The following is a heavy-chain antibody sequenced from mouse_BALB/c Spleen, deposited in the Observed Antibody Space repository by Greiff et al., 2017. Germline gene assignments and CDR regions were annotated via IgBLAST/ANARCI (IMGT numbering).Heavy chain of an antibody. D-gene: IGHD1-1*01. Sequence: VQLQQSGTVLARPGASVKMSCKASGYSFTSYWMHWVHQRPGQGLEWIGAIYPGNSDTSYNQKFKGKAKLTAVTSASTAYMELSSLTNEDSAVYYGTSAPACYYYGSSAFDYWGQGTTLTVSS. CDR1: GYSFTSYW. J-gene: IGHJ2*01. CDR2: IYPGNSDT. V-gene: IGHV1-5*01. CDR3: TSAPACYYYGSSAFDY.